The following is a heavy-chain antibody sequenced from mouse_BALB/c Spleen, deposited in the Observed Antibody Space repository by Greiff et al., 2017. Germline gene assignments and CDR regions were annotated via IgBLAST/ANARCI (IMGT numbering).Heavy chain of an antibody. D-gene: IGHD1-2*01. Sequence: EVKLQESGPGLVKPSQSLSLTCTVTGYSITSDYAWNWIRQFPGNKLEWMGYISYSGSTSYNPSLKSRISITRDTSKNQFFLQLNSVTTEDTATYYCARWGYYGYVGFAYWGQGTLVTVSA. J-gene: IGHJ3*01. CDR1: GYSITSDYA. V-gene: IGHV3-2*02. CDR2: ISYSGST. CDR3: ARWGYYGYVGFAY.